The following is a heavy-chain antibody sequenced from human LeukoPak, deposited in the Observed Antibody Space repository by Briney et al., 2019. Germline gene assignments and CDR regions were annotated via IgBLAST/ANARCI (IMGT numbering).Heavy chain of an antibody. J-gene: IGHJ4*02. CDR2: INPSGGST. CDR3: ARAPEEGGAFDY. Sequence: GASVKVSCKASGYSFTSYYMNWVRQAPGQGLEWMGIINPSGGSTSYAQKFQGRVTMTRDTSTSTVYMELSSPRSEDTAVYYCARAPEEGGAFDYWGQGTLVTVSS. D-gene: IGHD3-16*01. V-gene: IGHV1-46*01. CDR1: GYSFTSYY.